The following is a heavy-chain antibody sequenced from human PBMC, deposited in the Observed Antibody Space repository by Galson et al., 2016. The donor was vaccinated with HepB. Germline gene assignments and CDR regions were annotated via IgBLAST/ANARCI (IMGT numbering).Heavy chain of an antibody. Sequence: SLRLSCAASGFTFNKYKMHWVRQPPGKGLVWVSGISSDGTITDYADSVRGRFTISRDDTTNTLFLQMISLRGEDTAIYYCTRALSGRCDIVVVDAPPDVWGQGTTVTVAS. CDR2: ISSDGTIT. CDR3: TRALSGRCDIVVVDAPPDV. V-gene: IGHV3-74*01. J-gene: IGHJ6*02. CDR1: GFTFNKYK. D-gene: IGHD2-15*01.